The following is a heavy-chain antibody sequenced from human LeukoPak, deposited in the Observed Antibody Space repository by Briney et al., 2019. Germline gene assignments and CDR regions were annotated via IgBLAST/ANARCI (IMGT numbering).Heavy chain of an antibody. Sequence: PGGSLRLSCAASGFTFDDYAMHWVRQAPGKGLEWVSLISWDGGSTYYADSVKGRFTISRDNSKNSLYLQMNSLRAEDTALYYCAKDLSGYYYGAIDYWGQGTLVTVSS. V-gene: IGHV3-43D*03. CDR2: ISWDGGST. J-gene: IGHJ4*02. CDR1: GFTFDDYA. CDR3: AKDLSGYYYGAIDY. D-gene: IGHD3-22*01.